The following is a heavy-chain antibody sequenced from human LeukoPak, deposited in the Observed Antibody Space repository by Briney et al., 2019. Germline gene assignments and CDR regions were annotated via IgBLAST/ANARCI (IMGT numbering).Heavy chain of an antibody. J-gene: IGHJ6*03. CDR2: INHSGST. CDR3: ATTYGSGSYYNVHYHMDV. CDR1: GGSFSGYY. D-gene: IGHD3-10*01. V-gene: IGHV4-34*01. Sequence: SETLSLTCAVYGGSFSGYYWSWIRQPPGKGLEWIGEINHSGSTNYNPSLKSRVTISVDTSKNQFSLKLSSVTAADTAVYYCATTYGSGSYYNVHYHMDVWGKGTTVTVSS.